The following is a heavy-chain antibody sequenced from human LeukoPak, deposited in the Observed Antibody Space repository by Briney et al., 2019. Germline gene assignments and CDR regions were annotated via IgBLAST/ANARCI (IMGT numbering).Heavy chain of an antibody. J-gene: IGHJ4*02. CDR1: GFTCSSYP. V-gene: IGHV3-30*14. Sequence: PGESLRLFCAASGFTCSSYPMLRVPQAPGKGVEGVKVIRYDGVNKVYTDSVNGRFTIYSDDSKNPLNLQMGSLRPEDSALYYCASDFLWRAPDYFGQRGKGTLVTVSS. CDR3: ASDFLWRAPDYFGQ. CDR2: IRYDGVNK. D-gene: IGHD3-16*01.